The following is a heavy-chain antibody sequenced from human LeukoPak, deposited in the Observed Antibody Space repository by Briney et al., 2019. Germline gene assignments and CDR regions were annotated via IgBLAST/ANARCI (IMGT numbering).Heavy chain of an antibody. J-gene: IGHJ1*01. Sequence: GGSLRLSCAASGFTVSSNYMSWVRQAPGKGLEWVSTIGGSGGNTYYADSVKGRFTISRDSSKNTLYLQMNSLRAEDTAVYYCAKEEGYCSSASCALEYFQHWGQGTLVTVSS. CDR3: AKEEGYCSSASCALEYFQH. CDR1: GFTVSSNY. D-gene: IGHD2-2*01. V-gene: IGHV3-23*01. CDR2: IGGSGGNT.